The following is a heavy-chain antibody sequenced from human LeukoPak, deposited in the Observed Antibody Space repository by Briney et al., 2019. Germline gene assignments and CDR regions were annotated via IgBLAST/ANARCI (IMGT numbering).Heavy chain of an antibody. D-gene: IGHD4-17*01. CDR3: AREGSMTTVTYFDY. J-gene: IGHJ4*02. V-gene: IGHV4-30-4*01. Sequence: SETLSLTCTVSGGSISSGDYYWSWIRQPPGKGLEWIGYIYYSGSTYYNPSLKSRVTISVDTSKNRFSLKLSSVTAADTAVYYCAREGSMTTVTYFDYWGQGTLVTVSS. CDR1: GGSISSGDYY. CDR2: IYYSGST.